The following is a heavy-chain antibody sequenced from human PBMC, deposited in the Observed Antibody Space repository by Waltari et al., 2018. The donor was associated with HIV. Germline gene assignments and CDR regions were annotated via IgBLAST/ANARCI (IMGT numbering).Heavy chain of an antibody. J-gene: IGHJ4*02. Sequence: QVQLQESGPRLVKPSETLSPSCTVHGDSIRNFYWSWIRQPPGKLLEWIGYIHYEGGTNWHPSLKSRVTMSVDTSKKQFSLSLNSVTAADTAIYYCAGGHNFGSRFDYWGQGILVAVSS. CDR3: AGGHNFGSRFDY. CDR2: IHYEGGT. V-gene: IGHV4-59*01. CDR1: GDSIRNFY. D-gene: IGHD5-18*01.